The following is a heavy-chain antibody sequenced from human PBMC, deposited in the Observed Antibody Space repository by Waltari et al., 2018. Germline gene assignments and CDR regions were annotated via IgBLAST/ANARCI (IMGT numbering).Heavy chain of an antibody. CDR2: ITSSGSTI. CDR1: GFTFSSYE. V-gene: IGHV3-48*03. CDR3: ARAKDGHGEDY. Sequence: EVQLVESGGGLEQPGGYLRLSCVASGFTFSSYEMHWVRQTPGKGLEWVSYITSSGSTIYYADSVKGRFTISRDNAKNSLYLQMNSLRAEDTAVYYCARAKDGHGEDYWGQGTLVTVSS. J-gene: IGHJ4*02. D-gene: IGHD2-15*01.